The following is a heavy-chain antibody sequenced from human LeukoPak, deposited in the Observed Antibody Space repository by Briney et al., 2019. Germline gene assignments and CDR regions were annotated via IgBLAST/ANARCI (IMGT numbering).Heavy chain of an antibody. J-gene: IGHJ4*02. Sequence: ASVKVSCKASGGTFSSYAISWVRQAPGQGLEWMGWISVYNGNTNYAQKLQGRVTMTTDTSTSTAYMELRSLRSDDTAVYYCARDYQRQLYLYYFDYWGQGTLVTVSS. D-gene: IGHD2-2*01. CDR2: ISVYNGNT. CDR3: ARDYQRQLYLYYFDY. CDR1: GGTFSSYA. V-gene: IGHV1-18*01.